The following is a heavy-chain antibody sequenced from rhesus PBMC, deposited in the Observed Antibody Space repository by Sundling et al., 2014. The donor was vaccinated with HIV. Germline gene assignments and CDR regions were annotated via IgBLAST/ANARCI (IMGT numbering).Heavy chain of an antibody. CDR3: ARDAPYYNIWTGYLELDS. J-gene: IGHJ6*01. Sequence: EVQLVESGGGLVQPGGSLRLSCGVSGFTFSNFGMHWVRQAPGKGLEWVAVIWYDGSKKYYGDSVKDRFTISRDNSKNMLYLQMNNLKLEDTAVYYCARDAPYYNIWTGYLELDSWGQGVVVTVSS. D-gene: IGHD3-3*01. CDR1: GFTFSNFG. CDR2: IWYDGSKK. V-gene: IGHV3-54*02.